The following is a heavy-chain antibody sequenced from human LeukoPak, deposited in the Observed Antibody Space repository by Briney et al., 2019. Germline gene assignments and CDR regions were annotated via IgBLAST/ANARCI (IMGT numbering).Heavy chain of an antibody. Sequence: TSETLSLTCTVSGGSISSYFWSWIRQPPGKGLEWIGYTYFSGSTNYNPSLESRVTISVDKSKNQFSLKLSSVTAADTAVYYCASHLQGFDYWGQGTLVTVSS. V-gene: IGHV4-59*12. CDR2: TYFSGST. CDR3: ASHLQGFDY. CDR1: GGSISSYF. J-gene: IGHJ4*02.